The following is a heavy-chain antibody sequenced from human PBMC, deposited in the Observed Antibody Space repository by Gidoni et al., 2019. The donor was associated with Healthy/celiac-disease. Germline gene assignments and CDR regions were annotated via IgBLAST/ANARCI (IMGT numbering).Heavy chain of an antibody. D-gene: IGHD3-10*01. CDR2: IWYEGSNQ. CDR3: ARDPLGYYGSGSSTVYYYYGMDV. J-gene: IGHJ6*02. CDR1: GFTFSSYG. V-gene: IGHV3-33*01. Sequence: QVQLVESGGGVVQPGRSLRLSCAASGFTFSSYGMHWVRQAPGKGLDWVAVIWYEGSNQYYADSVKGRFTISRDNSKNTLYLQINSLRAEDTAVYYCARDPLGYYGSGSSTVYYYYGMDVWGQGTTVTVSS.